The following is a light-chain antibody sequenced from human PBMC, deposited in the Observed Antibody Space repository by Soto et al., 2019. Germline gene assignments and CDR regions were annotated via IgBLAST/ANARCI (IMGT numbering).Light chain of an antibody. CDR3: HQYCSSPPYT. J-gene: IGKJ2*01. CDR2: GAS. V-gene: IGKV3-20*01. Sequence: EIVLTQSPGTLSLSPGERATLSCRASQSVSSIYLAWYQQKPGQAPRLLIYGASSRATGITDRFSGSGSGTDFTLTISRLEPEDFAVYYCHQYCSSPPYTFGQGTKLEIK. CDR1: QSVSSIY.